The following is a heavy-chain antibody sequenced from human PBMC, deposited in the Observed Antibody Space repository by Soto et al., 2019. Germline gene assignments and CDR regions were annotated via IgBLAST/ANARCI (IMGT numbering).Heavy chain of an antibody. D-gene: IGHD3-22*01. CDR3: ARIWSYYDSSGYYRNPYGMDV. Sequence: PRGALRLSCAASGFTFSSYTMNWGRQGPGKGLEWVSSISSRSSYIYYADSVKGRFTISRDNAKNSLYLQINSLRAEDTAVYYCARIWSYYDSSGYYRNPYGMDVWGQGTTVTVSS. J-gene: IGHJ6*02. V-gene: IGHV3-21*01. CDR2: ISSRSSYI. CDR1: GFTFSSYT.